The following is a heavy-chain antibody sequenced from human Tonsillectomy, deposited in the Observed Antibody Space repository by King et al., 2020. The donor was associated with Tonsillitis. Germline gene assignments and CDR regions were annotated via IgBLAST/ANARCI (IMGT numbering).Heavy chain of an antibody. CDR1: GGSISSYY. D-gene: IGHD3-16*02. Sequence: QLQESGPGLVKPSETLSLTCTVSGGSISSYYWSWIRQPPGKGLEWIGYIYYSGSTNYNPSLKSRVTISVDTSKNQFSLKLSSVTAADTAVYYCARSLRLGELSVDYWGQGTLVTVSS. V-gene: IGHV4-59*01. CDR2: IYYSGST. J-gene: IGHJ4*02. CDR3: ARSLRLGELSVDY.